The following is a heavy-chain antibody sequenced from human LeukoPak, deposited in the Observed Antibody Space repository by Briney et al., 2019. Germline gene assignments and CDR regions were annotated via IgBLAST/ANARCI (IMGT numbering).Heavy chain of an antibody. CDR1: GGSISSSSYY. J-gene: IGHJ6*03. Sequence: SETLSLTCTVSGGSISSSSYYWGWIRQPPGKGLEWIGSIYYSGSTYYNPPLKSRVTISVDASKNQFSLKLSSVTAADTAVYYCAREGGYSGYDPVYYYYMDVWGKGTTVTVSS. CDR2: IYYSGST. V-gene: IGHV4-39*02. CDR3: AREGGYSGYDPVYYYYMDV. D-gene: IGHD5-12*01.